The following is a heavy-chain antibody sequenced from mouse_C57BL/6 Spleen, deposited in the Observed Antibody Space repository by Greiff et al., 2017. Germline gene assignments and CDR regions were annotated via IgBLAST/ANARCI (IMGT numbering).Heavy chain of an antibody. CDR2: IDPSDSYT. CDR1: GYTFTSYW. J-gene: IGHJ2*01. D-gene: IGHD1-1*01. V-gene: IGHV1-69*01. CDR3: ARDSYDGSRDFDY. Sequence: QVQLKQPGAELVMPGASVKLSCKASGYTFTSYWMHWVKQRPGQGLEWIGEIDPSDSYTNYNQKFKGKSTLTVDKSSSPAYMQLSSLTSEDSAVYYCARDSYDGSRDFDYWGQGTTLTVSS.